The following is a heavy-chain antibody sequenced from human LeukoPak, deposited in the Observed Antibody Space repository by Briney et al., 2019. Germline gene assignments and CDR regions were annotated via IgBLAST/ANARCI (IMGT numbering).Heavy chain of an antibody. J-gene: IGHJ4*02. CDR2: IYNSGST. V-gene: IGHV4-31*03. CDR3: ARGAPPDS. CDR1: GASFNTGDYY. Sequence: PSQTLSPTCIVSGASFNTGDYYWNWIRQHPGKGLEWIGYIYNSGSTYYNPSLKSRVTISVDTSKNHFSLRLTSVTAADSAVYYCARGAPPDSWGQGTLVTVSS.